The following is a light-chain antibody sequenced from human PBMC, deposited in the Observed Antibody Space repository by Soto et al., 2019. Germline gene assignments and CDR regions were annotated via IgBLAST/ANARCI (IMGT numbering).Light chain of an antibody. CDR2: QVS. J-gene: IGKJ3*01. Sequence: DVVMTQSPLSLPVTLGQPASISCRSSQSLVYSDGNIYLHWFLQRPGQSPRRLIYQVSNRDSGVPDRISGSGSGTDVTLKISRVEAEDVGVYYCLQGTHWPFTFGPGTKVDI. CDR1: QSLVYSDGNIY. V-gene: IGKV2-30*01. CDR3: LQGTHWPFT.